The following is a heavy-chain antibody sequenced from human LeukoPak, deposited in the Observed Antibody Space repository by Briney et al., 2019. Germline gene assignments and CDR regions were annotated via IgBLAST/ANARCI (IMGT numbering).Heavy chain of an antibody. CDR2: ISSSGSTI. Sequence: GGSLRLSCAASGFTFSSYEMHWVRQAPGKGLEWVSYISSSGSTIYYADSVKGRFTISRDNAKNSLYLQMNSLRAEDTAVYYCAELGINMIGGVWGKGTTVTISS. V-gene: IGHV3-48*03. J-gene: IGHJ6*04. CDR3: AELGINMIGGV. D-gene: IGHD3-10*02. CDR1: GFTFSSYE.